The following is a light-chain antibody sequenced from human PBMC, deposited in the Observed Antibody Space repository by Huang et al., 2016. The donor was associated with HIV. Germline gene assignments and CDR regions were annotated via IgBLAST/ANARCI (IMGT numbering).Light chain of an antibody. CDR1: PSVSSSY. V-gene: IGKV3-20*01. J-gene: IGKJ3*01. Sequence: EIVLTKSPGTLSLSPGERATLSCRAIPSVSSSYLAWYQQKPSQAPRLLIYGASSRATGIPDRFSGSGSGTDFILTISRLEPEDFAVYYCQQYGSSFGPGTKVDIK. CDR2: GAS. CDR3: QQYGSS.